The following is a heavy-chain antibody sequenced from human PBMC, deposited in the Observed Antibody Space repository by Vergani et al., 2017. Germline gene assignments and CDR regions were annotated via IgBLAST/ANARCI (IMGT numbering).Heavy chain of an antibody. V-gene: IGHV4-39*01. CDR2: IYYSGST. D-gene: IGHD6-13*01. Sequence: QLQLQESGPGLVKPSETLSLTCTVSGGSISSSSYYWGWIRQPPGKGLEWIGSIYYSGSTYYNPSLKSRVTISVDTSKNQFSLKLSSVTAADTAVYYCARRDSSSWYQEYNWFDPWGQGTLVTVSS. CDR3: ARRDSSSWYQEYNWFDP. CDR1: GGSISSSSYY. J-gene: IGHJ5*02.